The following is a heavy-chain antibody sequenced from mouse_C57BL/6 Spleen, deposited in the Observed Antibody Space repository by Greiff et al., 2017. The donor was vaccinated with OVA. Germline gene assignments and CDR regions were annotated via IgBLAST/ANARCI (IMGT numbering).Heavy chain of an antibody. CDR2: IWTGGGT. CDR1: GFSLTSYA. D-gene: IGHD2-4*01. V-gene: IGHV2-9-1*01. J-gene: IGHJ4*01. Sequence: QVQLKESGPGLVAPSQSLSITCTVSGFSLTSYAISWVRQPPGKGLEWLGVIWTGGGTNYNSALKSRLSISKDNSKSQVFLKMNGLQTEDTARYYCAKYDYDANYYAMDYWGQGTSVTVSS. CDR3: AKYDYDANYYAMDY.